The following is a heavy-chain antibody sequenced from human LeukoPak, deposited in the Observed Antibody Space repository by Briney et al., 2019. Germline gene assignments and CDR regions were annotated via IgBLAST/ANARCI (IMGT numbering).Heavy chain of an antibody. Sequence: KPSETLSLTCAVSGYSISSGYYWGWIRQPPGKGLEWIGSIYHGGSTYYNPSLKSRVTISVDTSKNQFSLKLSSVTAADTAVYYCARRASGSYYFDYWGQGTLVTVSS. CDR1: GYSISSGYY. CDR3: ARRASGSYYFDY. D-gene: IGHD1-26*01. V-gene: IGHV4-38-2*01. J-gene: IGHJ4*02. CDR2: IYHGGST.